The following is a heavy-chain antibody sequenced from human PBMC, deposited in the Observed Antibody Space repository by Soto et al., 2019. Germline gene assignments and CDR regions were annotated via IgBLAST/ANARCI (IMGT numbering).Heavy chain of an antibody. CDR2: IYHSGST. CDR3: ARDPYYYGTSGHNHQKDAFDI. D-gene: IGHD3-22*01. Sequence: PSYTLSLTCAVCGYCICIAVYWGWFRKPPGKGLEWIGSIYHSGSTYYNPSLESRVTISVDTSKNQFSLKLSSVTAADTAIYYCARDPYYYGTSGHNHQKDAFDIWGQGPMRTGS. V-gene: IGHV4-38-2*02. CDR1: GYCICIAVY. J-gene: IGHJ3*02.